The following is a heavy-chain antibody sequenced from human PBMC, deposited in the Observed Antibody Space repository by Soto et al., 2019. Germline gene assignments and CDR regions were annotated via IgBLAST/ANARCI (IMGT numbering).Heavy chain of an antibody. CDR3: ARAGSSPSYYYYGMDV. CDR2: IYSGGTT. D-gene: IGHD6-6*01. CDR1: VFTVSRNY. J-gene: IGHJ6*02. V-gene: IGHV3-53*01. Sequence: WWSLRLSCSASVFTVSRNYMNWFRQAPGKGLEWVSVIYSGGTTYYADSVKGRFTISRDNSKNTLFLQMNSLRAEDTAIYYCARAGSSPSYYYYGMDVWGQGTTVTVSS.